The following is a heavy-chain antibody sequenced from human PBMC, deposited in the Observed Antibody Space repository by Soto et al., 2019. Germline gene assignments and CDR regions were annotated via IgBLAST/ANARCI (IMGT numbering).Heavy chain of an antibody. Sequence: SETLSLTCTVSGGSISSSSYYWGWIRQPPGKGLEWIGSIYYSGSTYYNPSLKSRVTISVDTSKNQFSLKLSSVTAADTAVYYCARLDYGSGSYYAVPYYYYYGMDVWGQGTTVTVSS. CDR1: GGSISSSSYY. V-gene: IGHV4-39*01. D-gene: IGHD3-10*01. J-gene: IGHJ6*02. CDR2: IYYSGST. CDR3: ARLDYGSGSYYAVPYYYYYGMDV.